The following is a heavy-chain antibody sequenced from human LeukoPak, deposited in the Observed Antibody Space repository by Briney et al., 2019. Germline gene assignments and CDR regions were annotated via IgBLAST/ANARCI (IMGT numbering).Heavy chain of an antibody. J-gene: IGHJ4*02. V-gene: IGHV1-18*01. CDR1: GYTFTSYG. CDR2: ISAYNGNT. D-gene: IGHD3-3*01. CDR3: ARDIGRNYDFWSGYLEYYFDY. Sequence: ASVKVSCKASGYTFTSYGISWVRQAPGQGLEWMGWISAYNGNTNYAQKLQGRVTMTTDTSTSTAYMELRSLRSDDTAVYYCARDIGRNYDFWSGYLEYYFDYWGQGTLDTVSS.